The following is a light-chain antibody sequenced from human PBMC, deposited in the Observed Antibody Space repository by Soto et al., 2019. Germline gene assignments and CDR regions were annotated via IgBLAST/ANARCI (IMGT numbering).Light chain of an antibody. V-gene: IGKV1-5*03. Sequence: DIQMAHSPSTLSASVGDRVTITCRASQNIYRWLAWYQQKPGRAPKLLIYKASTLESGVPSRFSGGGSGTEFTLTISSLQPDDSATYYCQQYNRYSTFGQGTKVDI. J-gene: IGKJ1*01. CDR1: QNIYRW. CDR2: KAS. CDR3: QQYNRYST.